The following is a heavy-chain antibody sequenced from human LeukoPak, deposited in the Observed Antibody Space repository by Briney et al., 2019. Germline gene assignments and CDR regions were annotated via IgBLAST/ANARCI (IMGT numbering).Heavy chain of an antibody. J-gene: IGHJ3*02. CDR2: ISYDGSNK. V-gene: IGHV3-30*04. D-gene: IGHD3-10*01. Sequence: PGGSLRLSCAASGFTFSSYAMHWVRQAPGKGLEWVVVISYDGSNKYYADSVKGRFTISRDNSKNTLYLQMNSLRAEDTAVYYCANGCYYGSGSYYKEAFDIWGQGTMVTVSS. CDR1: GFTFSSYA. CDR3: ANGCYYGSGSYYKEAFDI.